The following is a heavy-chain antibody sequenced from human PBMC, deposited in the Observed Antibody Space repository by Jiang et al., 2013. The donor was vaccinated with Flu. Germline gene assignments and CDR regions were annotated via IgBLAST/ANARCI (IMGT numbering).Heavy chain of an antibody. D-gene: IGHD1-26*01. CDR2: STLANGNT. Sequence: SGYTSLAMLCIGCARPPDKGLSGWDGSTLANGNTKYSQKFQGRVTITRDTSASTAYMELSSLRSEDTAVYYCARTSRWELLTDYWGQGTLVTVSS. CDR3: ARTSRWELLTDY. CDR1: GYTSLAML. J-gene: IGHJ4*02. V-gene: IGHV1-3*01.